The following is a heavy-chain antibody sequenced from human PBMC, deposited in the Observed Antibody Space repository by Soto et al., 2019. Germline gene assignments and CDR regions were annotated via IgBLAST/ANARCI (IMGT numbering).Heavy chain of an antibody. D-gene: IGHD2-21*01. CDR2: INHIGST. CDR3: ARGGISHWAYFYYMDV. J-gene: IGHJ6*03. V-gene: IGHV4-39*07. Sequence: PSETLSLTCTVSGGSISSGDYYWSWIRQPPGKALEWIGEINHIGSTNYNPSLKSRVTMSVDTSKNQFSLTLNSVTAADTATYYCARGGISHWAYFYYMDVWDRGTTVTVSS. CDR1: GGSISSGDYY.